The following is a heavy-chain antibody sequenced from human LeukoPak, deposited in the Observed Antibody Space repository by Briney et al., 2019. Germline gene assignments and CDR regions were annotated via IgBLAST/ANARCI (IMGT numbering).Heavy chain of an antibody. CDR3: ARSPRYSSSWYSTGLHFDY. J-gene: IGHJ4*02. D-gene: IGHD6-13*01. V-gene: IGHV5-51*01. Sequence: GESLKISCKGSGYSFTSYWIGWVRQMPGKGLEWMGIIYPGDSDTRYSPSFQGQVTISADKSISTAYLQWSSLKASDTAVYYCARSPRYSSSWYSTGLHFDYWGQGTLVTVSS. CDR1: GYSFTSYW. CDR2: IYPGDSDT.